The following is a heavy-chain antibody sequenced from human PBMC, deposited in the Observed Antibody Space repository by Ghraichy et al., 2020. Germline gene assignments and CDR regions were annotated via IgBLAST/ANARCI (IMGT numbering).Heavy chain of an antibody. CDR2: ISASGNNL. V-gene: IGHV3-23*01. CDR3: ASRVAGTFHYDTSGYYLHYYGLDV. Sequence: GGSLRLSCAASGFTFSSYAMAWVRQVRGKGLEWVSVISASGNNLYSADSVKGRFTMSRDNSKNTLYLQMNSVRAEDTAVYYYASRVAGTFHYDTSGYYLHYYGLDVWGQGTTVTVSS. J-gene: IGHJ6*02. CDR1: GFTFSSYA. D-gene: IGHD3-22*01.